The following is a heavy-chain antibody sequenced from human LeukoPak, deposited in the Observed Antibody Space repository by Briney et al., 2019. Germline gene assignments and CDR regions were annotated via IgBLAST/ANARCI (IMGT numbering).Heavy chain of an antibody. CDR3: ARGRSTGYPYYFEY. Sequence: ASVKVSCKASGYTFTSYDINWVRQATGQGLEWIGLMNPNSGSTGYAQKFQGSVTITRNTSISTAYMELSGLRSEDTAVYYCARGRSTGYPYYFEYWGQGTLVTVSS. V-gene: IGHV1-8*03. J-gene: IGHJ4*02. CDR2: MNPNSGST. D-gene: IGHD5-12*01. CDR1: GYTFTSYD.